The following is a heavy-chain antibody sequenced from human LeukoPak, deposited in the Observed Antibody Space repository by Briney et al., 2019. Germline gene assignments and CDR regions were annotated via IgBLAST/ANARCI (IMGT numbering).Heavy chain of an antibody. D-gene: IGHD3-16*01. CDR2: IRYHGSNK. CDR3: ARGLGSPVPTWFDP. J-gene: IGHJ5*02. V-gene: IGHV3-30*02. CDR1: GFTFSNYG. Sequence: GGSLRLSCAASGFTFSNYGMHWVRQAPGKGLEWVAFIRYHGSNKEYADSVKGRFTISRDNSKNTLSLQMNSLRAEDTAVYYCARGLGSPVPTWFDPWGQGTLVTVSS.